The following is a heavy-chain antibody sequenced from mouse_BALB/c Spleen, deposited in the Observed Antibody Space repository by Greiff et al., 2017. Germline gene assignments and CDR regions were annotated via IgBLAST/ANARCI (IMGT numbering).Heavy chain of an antibody. CDR3: ARDYRYWYFDV. V-gene: IGHV14-3*02. CDR1: GFNIKDTY. CDR2: IDPANGNT. D-gene: IGHD2-14*01. Sequence: EVQLVESGAELVKPGASVKLSCTASGFNIKDTYMHWVKQRPEQGLEWIGRIDPANGNTKYDPKFQGKATITADTSSNTAYLQLSSLTSEDTAVYYCARDYRYWYFDVWGAGTTVTVSS. J-gene: IGHJ1*01.